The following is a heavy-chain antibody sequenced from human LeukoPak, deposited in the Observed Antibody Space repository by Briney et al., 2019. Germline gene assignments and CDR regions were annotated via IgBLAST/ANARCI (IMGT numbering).Heavy chain of an antibody. V-gene: IGHV4-31*03. D-gene: IGHD6-19*01. CDR1: GGSISSGGYY. CDR2: IYYSGST. Sequence: PSQTLSLTCTVSGGSISSGGYYWSWIRQHPGKGLEWIGYIYYSGSTYYNPSLKSRVTISVDTSKNQFSLKLSSVTAADTAVYYCARERYSSGWYYNWFDPWGQGTLVPVSS. CDR3: ARERYSSGWYYNWFDP. J-gene: IGHJ5*02.